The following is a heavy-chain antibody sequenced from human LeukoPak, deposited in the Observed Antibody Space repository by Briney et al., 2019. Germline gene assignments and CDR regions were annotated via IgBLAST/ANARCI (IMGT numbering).Heavy chain of an antibody. CDR1: GGSISSYY. V-gene: IGHV4-59*08. CDR2: IYYSGSI. D-gene: IGHD2-15*01. CDR3: ASTYCSGGSCSTNFDY. Sequence: SETLSLTCTVSGGSISSYYWSWIRQPPGKGLEWIGYIYYSGSINYNPSLKSRVTISVDTSKNQFSLKLSSVTAADTAVYYCASTYCSGGSCSTNFDYWGQGTLVTVSS. J-gene: IGHJ4*02.